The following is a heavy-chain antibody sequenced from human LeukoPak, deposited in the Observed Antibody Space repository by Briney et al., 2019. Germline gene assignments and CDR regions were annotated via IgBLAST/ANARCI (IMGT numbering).Heavy chain of an antibody. D-gene: IGHD4-23*01. Sequence: RASVKVSCKASGYTFTGYYMHWVRQAPGQGLEWMGWINPNSGGTNYAQKFQGWVTMTRDTSISTAYMELSRLRSDDTAVYYCARGEGYGGIYGMDVWGQGTTVTVSS. J-gene: IGHJ6*02. V-gene: IGHV1-2*04. CDR1: GYTFTGYY. CDR2: INPNSGGT. CDR3: ARGEGYGGIYGMDV.